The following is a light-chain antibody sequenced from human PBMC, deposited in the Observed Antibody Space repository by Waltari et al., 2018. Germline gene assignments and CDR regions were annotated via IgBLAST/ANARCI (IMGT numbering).Light chain of an antibody. CDR3: QQTYSTLWT. Sequence: DIQMTQSPSSLSASVGDRVAITCRASQSIRNFLNWYQQSPGKAPKLLIYAASNLQSGVPSRFSGSGSGTDFTLIISSLQPEDFATYYCQQTYSTLWTFGQGTKVEIK. CDR2: AAS. CDR1: QSIRNF. V-gene: IGKV1-39*01. J-gene: IGKJ1*01.